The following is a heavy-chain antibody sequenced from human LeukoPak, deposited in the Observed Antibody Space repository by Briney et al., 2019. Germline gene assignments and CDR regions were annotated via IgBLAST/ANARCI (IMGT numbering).Heavy chain of an antibody. CDR1: GFTFSNYA. J-gene: IGHJ4*02. CDR3: AKDAIIRVAVSQGLDS. V-gene: IGHV3-23*01. Sequence: PGGSLRLSCAASGFTFSNYAMTWVRQAPGKGLEWVSGTSGTGDSIYYADSVKGRFTISRDNSKNMLYLHMENLTAEDTAVYYCAKDAIIRVAVSQGLDSWGQGTLVTVSS. D-gene: IGHD2-15*01. CDR2: TSGTGDSI.